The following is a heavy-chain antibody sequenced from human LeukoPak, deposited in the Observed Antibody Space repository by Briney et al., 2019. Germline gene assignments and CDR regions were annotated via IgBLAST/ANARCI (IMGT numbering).Heavy chain of an antibody. CDR1: GYTFTSYD. V-gene: IGHV1-8*01. CDR3: ERGAPLYYYGSGSYRYYYYYMDV. J-gene: IGHJ6*03. D-gene: IGHD3-10*01. CDR2: MNPNSGNT. Sequence: GASVKVSCKASGYTFTSYDINWVRQATGQGLEWMGWMNPNSGNTGYAQKFQGRVTMTRNTSISTAYMELSSLRSEDTAVYYCERGAPLYYYGSGSYRYYYYYMDVWGKGTTVTVSS.